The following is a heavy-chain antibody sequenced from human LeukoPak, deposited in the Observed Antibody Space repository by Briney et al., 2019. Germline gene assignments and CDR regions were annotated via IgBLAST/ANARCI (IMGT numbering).Heavy chain of an antibody. CDR2: ISSDGSST. CDR1: GFTFSSYW. Sequence: GGSLRLSCAASGFTFSSYWMHWVRQAPGKGLVWVSRISSDGSSTSYADSVKGRFTISRDNAKNTLHLQMNSLRAEDTAVYYCARGGPYSASDYWGQGSLVTVSS. CDR3: ARGGPYSASDY. V-gene: IGHV3-74*01. D-gene: IGHD1-26*01. J-gene: IGHJ4*02.